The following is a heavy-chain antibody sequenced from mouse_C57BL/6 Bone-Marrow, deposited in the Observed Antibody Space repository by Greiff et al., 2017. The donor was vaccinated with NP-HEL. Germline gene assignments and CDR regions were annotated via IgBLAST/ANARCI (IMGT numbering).Heavy chain of an antibody. Sequence: EVKLVESGGDLVKPGGSLKLSCAASGFTFSSYGMSWVRQTPDKRLEWVATISSGGSYTYYPDSVKGRFTFSRDNAKNTLYLQMSSLKSEDTAMYYGASPYDYDVAWFAYGGRGTRVTVSA. CDR2: ISSGGSYT. V-gene: IGHV5-6*01. D-gene: IGHD2-4*01. CDR3: ASPYDYDVAWFAY. CDR1: GFTFSSYG. J-gene: IGHJ3*01.